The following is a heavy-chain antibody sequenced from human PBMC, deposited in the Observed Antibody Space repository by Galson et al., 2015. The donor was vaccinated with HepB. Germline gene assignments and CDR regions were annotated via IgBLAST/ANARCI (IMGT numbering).Heavy chain of an antibody. CDR2: INSDGSST. J-gene: IGHJ4*02. Sequence: SLRLSCATSGFTFSSYWMHWVRHAPGRGLVWVSRINSDGSSTSYADSVKGRFTISRDNSKNTLYLQMNSLRAEDTAVYYCARLDYGDYVDYWGQGTLVTVSS. CDR1: GFTFSSYW. V-gene: IGHV3-74*01. D-gene: IGHD4-17*01. CDR3: ARLDYGDYVDY.